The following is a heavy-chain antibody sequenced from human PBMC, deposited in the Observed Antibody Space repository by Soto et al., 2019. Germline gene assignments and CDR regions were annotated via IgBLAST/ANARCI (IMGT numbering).Heavy chain of an antibody. J-gene: IGHJ6*02. V-gene: IGHV3-30*18. CDR1: GFTFSSYG. CDR3: AKGPHYDFYYYYGMDV. CDR2: ISYDGSNK. Sequence: SLRLSCAASGFTFSSYGMHWVRQAPGKGLEWVAVISYDGSNKYYADSVKGRFTISRDNSKNTLYLQMNSLRAEDTAVYYCAKGPHYDFYYYYGMDVWGQGTTVTVSS. D-gene: IGHD3-3*01.